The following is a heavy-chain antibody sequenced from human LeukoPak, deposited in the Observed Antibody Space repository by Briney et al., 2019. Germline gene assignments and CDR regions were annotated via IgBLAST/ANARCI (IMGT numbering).Heavy chain of an antibody. CDR2: ISIITILI. CDR3: ARDYGDLPARVPYFDY. D-gene: IGHD4-17*01. V-gene: IGHV3-48*02. Sequence: GGSLRLSCAGCGFTFSRYSMNWVGQARGKGLEGVSYISIITILIYYADSVKARFTISRDNANTSLYLQMKSLRDEDTAIYYCARDYGDLPARVPYFDYWGQGTLVTVSS. CDR1: GFTFSRYS. J-gene: IGHJ4*02.